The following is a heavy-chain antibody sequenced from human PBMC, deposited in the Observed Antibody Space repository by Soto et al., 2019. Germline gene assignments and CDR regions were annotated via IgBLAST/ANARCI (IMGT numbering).Heavy chain of an antibody. CDR2: ISSNGGST. CDR3: ARLSSIGYNWNLLDYFDY. CDR1: GFTFSSYA. Sequence: GGSLRLSCAASGFTFSSYAMHWVRQAPGKGLEYVSAISSNGGSTYYANSVKGRFTISRDNSKNTLYLQMGSLRAEDMAVYCCARLSSIGYNWNLLDYFDYWGQGTLVTVSS. V-gene: IGHV3-64*01. J-gene: IGHJ4*02. D-gene: IGHD1-20*01.